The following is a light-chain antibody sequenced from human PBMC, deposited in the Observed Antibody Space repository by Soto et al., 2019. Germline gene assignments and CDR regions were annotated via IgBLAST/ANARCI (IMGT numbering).Light chain of an antibody. V-gene: IGKV3-20*01. CDR1: QSVSSSY. CDR3: QQYGSSPYT. J-gene: IGKJ2*01. CDR2: GAS. Sequence: EIVLTQSPDTLSLSPGERATLSCRASQSVSSSYLAWYQQKPGQAPTLLIYGASSRATGIPDRFSGSGSVTDXXXXXXXXXXXXXXVYYCQQYGSSPYTFGQGTKLEIK.